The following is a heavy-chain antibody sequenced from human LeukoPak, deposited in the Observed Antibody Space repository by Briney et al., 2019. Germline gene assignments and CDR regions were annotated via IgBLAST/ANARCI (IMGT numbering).Heavy chain of an antibody. V-gene: IGHV3-74*01. CDR2: INSDGSST. CDR1: GFTFSSYW. Sequence: PGGSLRLSCAASGFTFSSYWMHWVRQAPGKGLVWVSRINSDGSSTSYADSVKGRFTISRDNAKNTLYLQMNSLRAEDTAVYYCARDHGSSSVHYYYGMDVWGQGTTVTVSS. CDR3: ARDHGSSSVHYYYGMDV. D-gene: IGHD6-6*01. J-gene: IGHJ6*02.